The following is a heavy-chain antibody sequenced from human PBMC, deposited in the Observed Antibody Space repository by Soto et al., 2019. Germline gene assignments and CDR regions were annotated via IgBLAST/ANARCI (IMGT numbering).Heavy chain of an antibody. CDR1: GFMFSSYA. CDR3: AKDKGIAAAGSYFDY. Sequence: GGSLRLSCTASGFMFSSYAMSWVRQAPGKGLEWVSAISGSGGSTYYADSVKGRFTISRDNSKNTLYLQMNSLRAEDTAVYYCAKDKGIAAAGSYFDYWGQGTLVTVSS. J-gene: IGHJ4*02. V-gene: IGHV3-23*01. CDR2: ISGSGGST. D-gene: IGHD6-13*01.